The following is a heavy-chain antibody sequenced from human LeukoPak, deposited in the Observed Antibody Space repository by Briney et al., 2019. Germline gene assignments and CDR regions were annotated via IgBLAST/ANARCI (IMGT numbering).Heavy chain of an antibody. Sequence: GRSLRLSCAASGFTFDDYAMHWVRQAPGKGLEWVSGISWNSGSIGYADSVKGRFTISRDNSKNTLYLQMNSLRAEDTAVYYCARDTYDNNGYSYGIYWGQGTLVTVSS. D-gene: IGHD3-22*01. CDR2: ISWNSGSI. V-gene: IGHV3-9*01. CDR3: ARDTYDNNGYSYGIY. CDR1: GFTFDDYA. J-gene: IGHJ4*02.